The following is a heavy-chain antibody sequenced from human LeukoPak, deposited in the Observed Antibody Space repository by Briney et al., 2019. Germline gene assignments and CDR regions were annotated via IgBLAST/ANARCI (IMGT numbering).Heavy chain of an antibody. CDR1: GGTFSSSS. CDR3: ARVLEGRNAFDI. D-gene: IGHD3-10*01. V-gene: IGHV1-69*13. CDR2: IIPIFGTA. Sequence: GASVKVSCKATGGTFSSSSISWVRQAPGQGLEWMGGIIPIFGTANYAQKFQGRVTITADESTSTAYMELSSLRSEDTAVYYCARVLEGRNAFDIWGQGTMVTVSS. J-gene: IGHJ3*02.